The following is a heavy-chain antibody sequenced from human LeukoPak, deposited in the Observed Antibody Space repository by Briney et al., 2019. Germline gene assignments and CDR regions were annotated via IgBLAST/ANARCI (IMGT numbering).Heavy chain of an antibody. J-gene: IGHJ3*02. CDR1: GFTFSSYG. V-gene: IGHV3-30*02. CDR2: IWYDGSNK. Sequence: GGSLRLSCAASGFTFSSYGMHWVRQAPGKGLEWVAVIWYDGSNKYYADSVKGRFTISRDNSKNTLYLQMNSLRAEDTAVYYCAKDYEKGAFDIWGQGTMVTVSS. CDR3: AKDYEKGAFDI. D-gene: IGHD3-16*01.